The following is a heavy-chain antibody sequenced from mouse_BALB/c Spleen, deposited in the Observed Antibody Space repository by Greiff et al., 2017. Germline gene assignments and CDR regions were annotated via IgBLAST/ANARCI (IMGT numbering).Heavy chain of an antibody. V-gene: IGHV2-6-7*01. D-gene: IGHD2-1*01. CDR2: IWGDGST. CDR1: GFSLTGYG. Sequence: VQLQESGPGLVAPSQSLSITCTVSGFSLTGYGVNWVRQPPGKGLEWLGMIWGDGSTDYNSALKSRLSISKDNSKSQVFLKMNSLQTDDTARYYCARDGNYPYWYFDVWGAGTTVTVSS. J-gene: IGHJ1*01. CDR3: ARDGNYPYWYFDV.